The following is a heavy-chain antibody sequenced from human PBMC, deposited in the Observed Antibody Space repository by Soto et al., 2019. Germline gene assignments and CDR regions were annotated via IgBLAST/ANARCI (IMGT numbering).Heavy chain of an antibody. Sequence: QVQLVESGGGVVQPGRSLRLSGAASGFIFTGHAMHWVRQAPVKGLEWLAVISSEGNIIFYGDSVKGRFTISRDHSKNTLYLQMSSLRTEDTAVYYCVRENYGFSVGSFDYWGQGTLAIVSS. CDR3: VRENYGFSVGSFDY. J-gene: IGHJ4*02. CDR2: ISSEGNII. V-gene: IGHV3-30-3*01. D-gene: IGHD3-3*01. CDR1: GFIFTGHA.